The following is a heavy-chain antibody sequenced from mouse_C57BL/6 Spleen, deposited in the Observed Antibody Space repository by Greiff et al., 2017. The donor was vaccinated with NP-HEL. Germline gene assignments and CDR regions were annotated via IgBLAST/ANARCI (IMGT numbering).Heavy chain of an antibody. CDR1: GYAFSSSW. Sequence: VQLQQSGPELVKPGASVKISCKASGYAFSSSWMNWVKQRPGKGLEWIGRIYPGDGDTNYNGKFKGKATLTADKSSSTAYMQLSSLTSEDSAVYFCARPLYYDYAWFAYWGQGTLVTVSA. D-gene: IGHD2-4*01. CDR3: ARPLYYDYAWFAY. V-gene: IGHV1-82*01. CDR2: IYPGDGDT. J-gene: IGHJ3*01.